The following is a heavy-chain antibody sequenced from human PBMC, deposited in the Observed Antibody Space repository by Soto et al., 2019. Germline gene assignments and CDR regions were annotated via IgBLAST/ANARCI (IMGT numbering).Heavy chain of an antibody. CDR1: GYSFTNYW. J-gene: IGHJ6*02. V-gene: IGHV5-51*01. Sequence: PGESLKISCKASGYSFTNYWIAWMRQMPGKGLEWMGIIYPGDSDPRYSPSFQGQVTISADKSISTAYLQWSSLKASDTAMYYCARTESGYSYGFADVWGQGTTVTVSS. CDR3: ARTESGYSYGFADV. CDR2: IYPGDSDP. D-gene: IGHD5-18*01.